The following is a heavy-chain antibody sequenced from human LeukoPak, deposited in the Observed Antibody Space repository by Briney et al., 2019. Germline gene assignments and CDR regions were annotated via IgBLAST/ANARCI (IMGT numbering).Heavy chain of an antibody. D-gene: IGHD2-15*01. J-gene: IGHJ3*02. CDR1: GFTFSSYA. V-gene: IGHV3-30*04. Sequence: GGSLRLSCAASGFTFSSYAMHWVRQAPGKGLEWVAVISYDGSNKYYADSVKGRFTISRDNSKNTLYLQMNSLRAEDTAVYYCASIGYCSGGSCPAPRAFDIWGQGTMVTVSS. CDR3: ASIGYCSGGSCPAPRAFDI. CDR2: ISYDGSNK.